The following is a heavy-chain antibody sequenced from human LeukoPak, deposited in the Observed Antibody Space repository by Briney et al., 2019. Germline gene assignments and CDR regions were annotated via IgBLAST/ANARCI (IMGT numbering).Heavy chain of an antibody. V-gene: IGHV3-23*01. CDR1: ASTFTSDR. Sequence: GRCLTLACAVPASTFTSDRMSSVSLPARGWMGWVTGISKSKGISNYSADSVKGRFTISTTNSQNTLKLQINDPRTEDTTVYYCVKRRNAYPIRGTFDSWGQGALVTVSS. CDR2: ISKSKGISN. J-gene: IGHJ4*02. D-gene: IGHD2-2*01. CDR3: VKRRNAYPIRGTFDS.